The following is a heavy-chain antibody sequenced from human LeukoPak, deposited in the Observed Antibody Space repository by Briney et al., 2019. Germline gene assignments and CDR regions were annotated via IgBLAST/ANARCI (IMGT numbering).Heavy chain of an antibody. CDR2: ISWNSGSI. CDR1: GFTFDDYA. J-gene: IGHJ4*02. Sequence: GGSLRLSCAASGFTFDDYAMHWVRQAPGKGLEWVSGISWNSGSIGYADSVKGRFTISRDNAKNSLYLQMNSLRGEDMALYYCAKGLVGSSIANFFDYWGQGILVTVSS. V-gene: IGHV3-9*03. D-gene: IGHD6-6*01. CDR3: AKGLVGSSIANFFDY.